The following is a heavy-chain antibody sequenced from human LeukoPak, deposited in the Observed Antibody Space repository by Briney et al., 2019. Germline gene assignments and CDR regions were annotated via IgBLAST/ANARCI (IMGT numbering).Heavy chain of an antibody. CDR1: GFTFSSYG. CDR3: ARDPMGNYYDSSGYYPNYFDY. Sequence: PGGSLRLSCAASGFTFSSYGMHWVRQAPGKGMEWVAVIWYDGSNKYYADSVKGRFTISRDNSKNTLYLQMNSLRAEDTAVYYCARDPMGNYYDSSGYYPNYFDYWGQGTLVTVSS. J-gene: IGHJ4*02. V-gene: IGHV3-33*01. CDR2: IWYDGSNK. D-gene: IGHD3-22*01.